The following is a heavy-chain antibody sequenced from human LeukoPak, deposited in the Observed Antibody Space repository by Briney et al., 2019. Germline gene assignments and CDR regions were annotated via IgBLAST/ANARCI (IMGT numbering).Heavy chain of an antibody. V-gene: IGHV1-69*13. CDR3: AMYSSSTPYYFDY. CDR2: IIPIFGTA. D-gene: IGHD6-6*01. Sequence: SVKVSCKASRGTFSSYAISWVRQAPGQGLEWMGGIIPIFGTANYAQKFQGRVTITADESTSTAYMELSSLRSEVTAVYYCAMYSSSTPYYFDYWGQGTLVTVSS. CDR1: RGTFSSYA. J-gene: IGHJ4*02.